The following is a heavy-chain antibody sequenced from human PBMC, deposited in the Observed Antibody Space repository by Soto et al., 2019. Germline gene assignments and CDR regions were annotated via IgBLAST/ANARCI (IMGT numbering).Heavy chain of an antibody. J-gene: IGHJ4*02. CDR2: IGGSSGTT. D-gene: IGHD1-7*01. CDR3: AKFKGFNWNYVFDY. V-gene: IGHV3-53*01. CDR1: GLTVSSSY. Sequence: GGSLRLSCAASGLTVSSSYMSWVRQAPGKGLEWASAIGGSSGTTFYADSVKGRFTISKDYAKNMLYLQMNSLRAEDTAVYYCAKFKGFNWNYVFDYWGQGVPVTVSS.